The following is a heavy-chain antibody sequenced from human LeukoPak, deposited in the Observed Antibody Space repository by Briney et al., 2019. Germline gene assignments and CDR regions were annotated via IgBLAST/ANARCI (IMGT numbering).Heavy chain of an antibody. D-gene: IGHD6-19*01. CDR3: AKGSSSGWYKGAFDI. V-gene: IGHV3-30*04. Sequence: GRSLRLSCAASGFTFSSYAMNWVRQAPGKGLEWVAVISYDGSNKYYADSVKGRFTISRDNSKNTLYLQMNSLRAEDTAVYYCAKGSSSGWYKGAFDIWGQGTMVTVSS. CDR1: GFTFSSYA. CDR2: ISYDGSNK. J-gene: IGHJ3*02.